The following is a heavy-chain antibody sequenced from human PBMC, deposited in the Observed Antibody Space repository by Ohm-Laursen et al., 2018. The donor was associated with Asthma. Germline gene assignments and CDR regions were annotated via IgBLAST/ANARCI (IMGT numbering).Heavy chain of an antibody. J-gene: IGHJ6*02. CDR1: GGSISSSSYY. CDR3: ARLVRYYDFWSGYYVTNGMDV. D-gene: IGHD3-3*01. CDR2: IYYSGST. Sequence: TLSLTCTVSGGSISSSSYYWGWIRQPPGKGLEWIGSIYYSGSTYYNPSLKSRVTISVDTSKNQFSLKLSSVTAADTAVYYCARLVRYYDFWSGYYVTNGMDVWGQGTTVTVSS. V-gene: IGHV4-39*01.